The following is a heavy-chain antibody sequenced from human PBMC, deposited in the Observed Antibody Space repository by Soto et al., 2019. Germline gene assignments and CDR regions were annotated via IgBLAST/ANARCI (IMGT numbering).Heavy chain of an antibody. D-gene: IGHD2-15*01. CDR1: GDSMSGYH. CDR3: ARDQVDGYSFFDY. Sequence: QVQLQESGPGLVKPSETLSLTCTVSGDSMSGYHWNWIRQPPGKGLQWSGYFHNRGRTTYASSLKSRVTISIDTSKRQSSMNLTSLTTADPAVYYCARDQVDGYSFFDYRGQGILVTVAS. J-gene: IGHJ4*02. V-gene: IGHV4-59*01. CDR2: FHNRGRT.